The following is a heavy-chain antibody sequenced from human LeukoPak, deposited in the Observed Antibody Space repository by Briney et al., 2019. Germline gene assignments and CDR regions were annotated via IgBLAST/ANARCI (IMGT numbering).Heavy chain of an antibody. D-gene: IGHD4-23*01. CDR1: GFIFSSYG. CDR2: ISYDGGNI. V-gene: IGHV3-30*18. J-gene: IGHJ4*02. Sequence: GGSLRLSCAASGFIFSSYGMHWVRQAPGKGLEWVAVISYDGGNISYTDSVKGRFTISRDNSKNTLYLQMNSLRAEDTAVYYCAKERQGGNSYGDEAFYFDYWGQGTLVTVPS. CDR3: AKERQGGNSYGDEAFYFDY.